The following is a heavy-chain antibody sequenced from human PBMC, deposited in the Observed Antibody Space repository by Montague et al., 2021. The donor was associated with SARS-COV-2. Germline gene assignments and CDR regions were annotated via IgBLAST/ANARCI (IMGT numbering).Heavy chain of an antibody. CDR2: IYNTGNT. J-gene: IGHJ4*02. CDR1: EGSIYTSYHY. CDR3: ARLPCPVGRIDY. Sequence: SETLSLTCSVSEGSIYTSYHYWGWIRQPPGKGLEWIGAIYNTGNTYYEPSLKSRVSISIDTAKNQFSLSLSSVTAADTGVYFCARLPCPVGRIDYWGQGALGSVSS. D-gene: IGHD4-23*01. V-gene: IGHV4-39*01.